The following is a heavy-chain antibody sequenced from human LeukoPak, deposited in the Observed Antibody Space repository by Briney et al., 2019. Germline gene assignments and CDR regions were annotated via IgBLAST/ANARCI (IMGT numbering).Heavy chain of an antibody. CDR2: ISSSSSYI. V-gene: IGHV3-11*06. CDR3: ARARLFGVVIGSPVDY. CDR1: GFTFSDYY. Sequence: GGSLRLSCAASGFTFSDYYMSWIRQAPGKGLEWVSSISSSSSYIYYADSVKGRFTISRDNAKNSLYLQMNSLRAEDTAVYYCARARLFGVVIGSPVDYWGQGTLVTVSS. D-gene: IGHD3-3*01. J-gene: IGHJ4*02.